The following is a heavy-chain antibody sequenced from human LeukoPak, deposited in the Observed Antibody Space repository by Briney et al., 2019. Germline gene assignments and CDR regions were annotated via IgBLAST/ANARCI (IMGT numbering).Heavy chain of an antibody. Sequence: GGSLRLSCAASGFTSGFTFSHYGMHWLRQAPGKGLEWVAFIRYDASNNCYADSVKGRFTISRENSKNTVYLQMNDLRPEDTALYFCAKISSSAESNFDYWGQGTLLTVSS. D-gene: IGHD6-25*01. CDR1: GFTSGFTFSHYG. CDR3: AKISSSAESNFDY. J-gene: IGHJ4*02. V-gene: IGHV3-30*02. CDR2: IRYDASNN.